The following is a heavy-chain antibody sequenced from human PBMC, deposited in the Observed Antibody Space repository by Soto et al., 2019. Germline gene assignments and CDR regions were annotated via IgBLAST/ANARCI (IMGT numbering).Heavy chain of an antibody. Sequence: QITLNESGPTVVKPAETLTLTCTFSGFSLTTSGVGVGWIRQSPGKAPEWLALIYWDDDKRYSASLKSRLTIPKDTSKNQVGLTMASVDPAYTATYYCAHRILRTVFGLVTTTAIYFDFWGQGTPVVVSS. CDR1: GFSLTTSGVG. D-gene: IGHD3-3*01. V-gene: IGHV2-5*02. CDR2: IYWDDDK. J-gene: IGHJ4*02. CDR3: AHRILRTVFGLVTTTAIYFDF.